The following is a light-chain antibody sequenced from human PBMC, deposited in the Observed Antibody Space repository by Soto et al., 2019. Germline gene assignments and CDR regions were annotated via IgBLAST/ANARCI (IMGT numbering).Light chain of an antibody. CDR3: QQYNSYSPST. V-gene: IGKV1-5*03. J-gene: IGKJ2*01. CDR2: KAS. CDR1: QSLSNW. Sequence: DIQMTQSPSTLSASVGDRVTITCRASQSLSNWLAWYQQKPGKAPKLLIYKASSLERGVPSRFSGSGSGTEFTLTISSLQPDDFATYYCQQYNSYSPSTFGQGTKLEIK.